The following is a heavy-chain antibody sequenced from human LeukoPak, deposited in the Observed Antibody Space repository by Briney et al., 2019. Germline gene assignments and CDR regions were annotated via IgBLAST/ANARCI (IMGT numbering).Heavy chain of an antibody. CDR1: GFTFSSYG. CDR3: ARGPYYFDY. J-gene: IGHJ4*02. D-gene: IGHD3-16*01. Sequence: GGSLRLSCAASGFTFSSYGMHWVRQAPGKGLEWVAVIWYDGSNKYYADSVKGRFTISRDNAKNSLYLQMNSLRAEDTAVYYCARGPYYFDYWGQGTLVTVSS. V-gene: IGHV3-33*03. CDR2: IWYDGSNK.